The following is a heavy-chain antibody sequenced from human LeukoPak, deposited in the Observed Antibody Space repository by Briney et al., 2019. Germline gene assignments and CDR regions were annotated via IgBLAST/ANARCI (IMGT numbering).Heavy chain of an antibody. CDR3: AKDLGDYDSSGDAFDI. CDR1: GITFSNYA. V-gene: IGHV3-23*01. J-gene: IGHJ3*02. Sequence: GGSLRLSCAASGITFSNYAMSWVRQAPGKGLEWVSVISDSGADTYYADSVKGRFTISRDNSKNTLYLQMNSLRAEDTAVYYCAKDLGDYDSSGDAFDIWGQGTMVTVSS. CDR2: ISDSGADT. D-gene: IGHD3-22*01.